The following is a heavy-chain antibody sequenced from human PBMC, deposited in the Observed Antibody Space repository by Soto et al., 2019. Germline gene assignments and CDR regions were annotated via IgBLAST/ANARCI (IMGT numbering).Heavy chain of an antibody. V-gene: IGHV3-9*01. D-gene: IGHD3-9*01. CDR3: AKINDILTGYYPGAFDI. Sequence: GGSLRLSCAASGFTFDDYAMHWVRQAPGKGLEWVSGISWNSGSIGYADSVKGRFTISRDNAKNSLYLQMNSLRAEDTALYYCAKINDILTGYYPGAFDIWGQGTMVTVSS. CDR2: ISWNSGSI. J-gene: IGHJ3*02. CDR1: GFTFDDYA.